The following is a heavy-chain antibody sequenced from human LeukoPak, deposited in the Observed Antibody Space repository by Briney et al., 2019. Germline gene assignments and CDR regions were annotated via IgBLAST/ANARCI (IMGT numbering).Heavy chain of an antibody. J-gene: IGHJ4*02. V-gene: IGHV3-7*01. CDR2: IKQDGDEK. Sequence: GGSLRLSCAASGFTFSSYWMTWVGQAPGKGLEWVANIKQDGDEKYYVDSVKGRFTISRDNAKNSLYLQMNSLRVEDTAVYYCARGYWNFDNWGQGTLVSVSS. D-gene: IGHD1-1*01. CDR1: GFTFSSYW. CDR3: ARGYWNFDN.